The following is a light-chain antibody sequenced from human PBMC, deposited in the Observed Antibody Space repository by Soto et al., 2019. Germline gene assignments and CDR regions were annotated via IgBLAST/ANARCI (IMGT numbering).Light chain of an antibody. CDR3: QSSYDTGNYYL. Sequence: SYELTQTPSVSVSPGQTARITCSGDELSKQYVYWYQQKPGQAPVLVIYKDTERASGIPERFSASSSGTTVTLTISGVRAEDEADYYCQSSYDTGNYYLFGTGTKVTVL. J-gene: IGLJ1*01. CDR1: ELSKQY. V-gene: IGLV3-25*02. CDR2: KDT.